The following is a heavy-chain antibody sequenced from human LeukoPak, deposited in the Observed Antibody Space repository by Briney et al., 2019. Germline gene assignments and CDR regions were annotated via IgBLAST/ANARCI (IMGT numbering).Heavy chain of an antibody. CDR2: ISYDGSNK. D-gene: IGHD3-10*01. Sequence: GRSLRLSCAASGFTFSSYAMHWVRQAPGKGLEWVAVISYDGSNKYYADSVKGRFTISRDNSKNTLYLQMNSLRAEDTAVYYCAREVPLWFGVGAFDIWGQGTMVTVSS. J-gene: IGHJ3*02. CDR3: AREVPLWFGVGAFDI. V-gene: IGHV3-30*04. CDR1: GFTFSSYA.